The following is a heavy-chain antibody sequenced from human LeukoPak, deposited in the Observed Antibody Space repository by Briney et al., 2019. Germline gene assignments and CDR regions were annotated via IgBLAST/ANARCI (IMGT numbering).Heavy chain of an antibody. Sequence: GASVKVSCKASGYTFTGYYMHWVRQAPGQGREGMGWINPNSGGSNYAQKFQGRVTMTRDTSISTAYMELSRLRSDDTAVYYCARDHLPDLQYLPETYYWFDHWGQGTLVTVSS. CDR3: ARDHLPDLQYLPETYYWFDH. CDR1: GYTFTGYY. J-gene: IGHJ5*02. CDR2: INPNSGGS. D-gene: IGHD4-11*01. V-gene: IGHV1-2*02.